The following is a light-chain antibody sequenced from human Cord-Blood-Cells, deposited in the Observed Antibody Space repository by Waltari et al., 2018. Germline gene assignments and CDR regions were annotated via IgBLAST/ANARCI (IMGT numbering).Light chain of an antibody. Sequence: SSELTQDPAVSVALGQTVRITFQGDSLRSYYASWYQQKPGQAPVLVIYGKNNRPSGIPDRFSGSSSGNTASLTITGIQAEDEADYYCNSRDSSGNHWVFGGGTKLTVL. CDR2: GKN. V-gene: IGLV3-19*01. CDR3: NSRDSSGNHWV. CDR1: SLRSYY. J-gene: IGLJ3*02.